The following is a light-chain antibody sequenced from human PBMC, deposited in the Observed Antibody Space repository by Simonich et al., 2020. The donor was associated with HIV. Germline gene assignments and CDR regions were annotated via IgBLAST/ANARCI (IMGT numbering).Light chain of an antibody. CDR1: QSVLYNSNNKNY. CDR2: WAS. CDR3: QQYYITPHT. Sequence: DIVMTQSPDSLAVSLGERATINCKSSQSVLYNSNNKNYLAWYQQKPGQPPNLFIYWASPRESGVPDRFSGSGSGTDFTLTISSLQAEDVAVYYCQQYYITPHTFGQGTKVEIK. J-gene: IGKJ1*01. V-gene: IGKV4-1*01.